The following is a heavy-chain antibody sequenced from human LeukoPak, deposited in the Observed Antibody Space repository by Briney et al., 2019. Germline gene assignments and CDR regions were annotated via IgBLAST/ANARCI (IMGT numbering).Heavy chain of an antibody. CDR1: GFTFSSYW. Sequence: PGGSLRLSFAASGFTFSSYWMHWVRQAPGKGLVWVSRINSDGSSTSYADSVKGRFTISRDNAKNTLYLQMNSLRAEDTAVYYCARVRYDFWSGYDNWFDPWGQGTLVTVSS. V-gene: IGHV3-74*01. CDR2: INSDGSST. J-gene: IGHJ5*02. D-gene: IGHD3-3*01. CDR3: ARVRYDFWSGYDNWFDP.